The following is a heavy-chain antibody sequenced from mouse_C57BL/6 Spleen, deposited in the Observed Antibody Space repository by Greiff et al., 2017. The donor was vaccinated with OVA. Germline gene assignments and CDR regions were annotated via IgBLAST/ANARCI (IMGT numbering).Heavy chain of an antibody. CDR2: IYPGDGDT. V-gene: IGHV1-82*01. Sequence: VQGVESGPELVKPGASVKISCKASGYAFSSSWMNWVKQRPGKGLEWIGRIYPGDGDTNYNGKFKGKATLTADKSSSTAYMQLSSLTSEDSAVYFCAREGNYEGYYAMDYWGQGTSVTVSS. D-gene: IGHD2-1*01. CDR3: AREGNYEGYYAMDY. J-gene: IGHJ4*01. CDR1: GYAFSSSW.